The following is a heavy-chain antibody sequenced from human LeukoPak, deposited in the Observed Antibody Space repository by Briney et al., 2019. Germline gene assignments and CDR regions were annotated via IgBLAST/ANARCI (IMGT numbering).Heavy chain of an antibody. V-gene: IGHV4-59*01. CDR3: ARESSGSWGGSWFDP. Sequence: EPSETLSLTCTVSGGSISSYYWSWIRQPPGKGLEWIGYIYYSGSTNYNPSLKSRVTISVDTSKNQFSLKLSSVTAADTAVYYCARESSGSWGGSWFDPWGQGTLVTVSS. CDR1: GGSISSYY. D-gene: IGHD6-19*01. J-gene: IGHJ5*02. CDR2: IYYSGST.